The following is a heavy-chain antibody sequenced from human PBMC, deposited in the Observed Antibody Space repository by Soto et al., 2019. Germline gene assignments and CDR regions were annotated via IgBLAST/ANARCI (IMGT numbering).Heavy chain of an antibody. V-gene: IGHV1-58*01. Sequence: SVKVSCKASGFAFTSSAVQWGRQARGQRLEWIGWIVVGSGNTNYAQKFQERVTITRDMSTSTAYMELSSLRSEDTAVYYCAAVPYSSSYYFDYWGQGTLVTVSS. CDR1: GFAFTSSA. J-gene: IGHJ4*02. D-gene: IGHD6-6*01. CDR2: IVVGSGNT. CDR3: AAVPYSSSYYFDY.